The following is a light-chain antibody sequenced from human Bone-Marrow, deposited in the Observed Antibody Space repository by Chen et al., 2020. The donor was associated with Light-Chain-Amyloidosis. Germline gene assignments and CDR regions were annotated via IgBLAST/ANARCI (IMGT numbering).Light chain of an antibody. CDR2: RDT. J-gene: IGLJ2*01. CDR1: DLPTKY. V-gene: IGLV3-25*03. CDR3: QSADSSGTYEVI. Sequence: SYELTRPPSVSVSPGQTARITCSGDDLPTKYAYWYQQKPGQAPVLVIHRDTERPSGISERFSDSSSGTTATLTISGVQAEDEADYHCQSADSSGTYEVIFGGGTKLTVL.